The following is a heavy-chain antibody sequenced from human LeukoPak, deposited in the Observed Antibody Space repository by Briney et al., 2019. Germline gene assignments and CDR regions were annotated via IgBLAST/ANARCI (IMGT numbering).Heavy chain of an antibody. CDR3: VRDRHWTNDWVFDY. CDR2: INHSGST. CDR1: GGSFSDYY. J-gene: IGHJ4*02. V-gene: IGHV4-34*01. Sequence: SETLSLTCAVYGGSFSDYYWNWIRQPPGKGLEWIGEINHSGSTNYNPSLKSRVTISVDTSKNQFSLKLNSVTAADTAVYYCVRDRHWTNDWVFDYWGQGTLVTVSS. D-gene: IGHD1/OR15-1a*01.